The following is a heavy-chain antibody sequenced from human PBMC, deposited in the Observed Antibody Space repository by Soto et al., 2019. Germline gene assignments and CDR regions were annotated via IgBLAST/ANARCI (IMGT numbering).Heavy chain of an antibody. D-gene: IGHD5-18*01. CDR2: IFSGGTTT. CDR1: GFTFTSYS. V-gene: IGHV3-48*01. J-gene: IGHJ4*03. Sequence: EVQLVESGGGLVQPGGSLRLSCAASGFTFTSYSMNWVRQAPGKGLEWISYIFSGGTTTYYADSVKGRFTISRDNADKLVYLQINRLRAEDTGVYFCVRAECRSFYGYHHWGAGTLVTVS. CDR3: VRAECRSFYGYHH.